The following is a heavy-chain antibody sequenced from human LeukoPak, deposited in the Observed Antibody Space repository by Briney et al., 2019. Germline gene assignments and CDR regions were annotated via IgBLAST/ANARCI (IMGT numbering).Heavy chain of an antibody. CDR3: AREISTSSSWYGDDAFDI. CDR1: GFTFSSYG. V-gene: IGHV3-30*03. CDR2: ISYEGSSK. D-gene: IGHD6-13*01. J-gene: IGHJ3*02. Sequence: AGSLSLTRAASGFTFSSYGMDWVRQAPGKGLEWVTLISYEGSSKYYADSVRGRFIISRDNSKNTLFLQMNSLRTEDTAVYYCAREISTSSSWYGDDAFDIWGQGTAVTVSS.